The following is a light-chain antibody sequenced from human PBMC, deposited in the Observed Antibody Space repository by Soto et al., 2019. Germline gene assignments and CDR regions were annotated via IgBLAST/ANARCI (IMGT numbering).Light chain of an antibody. Sequence: DIQMTQSRASLSASVGDRVIITCRASQSISSYLNWYQQKPGKAPKLLIYAASSLQSGVPSRFSGSGSGTDLTLTISSLQPEDFATYYCQQSYSTPLTFGRGTKVEIK. V-gene: IGKV1-39*01. CDR2: AAS. J-gene: IGKJ4*01. CDR1: QSISSY. CDR3: QQSYSTPLT.